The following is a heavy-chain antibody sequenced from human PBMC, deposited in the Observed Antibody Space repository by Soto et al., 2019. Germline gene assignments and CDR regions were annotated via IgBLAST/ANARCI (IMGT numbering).Heavy chain of an antibody. CDR3: ATGAPSGSYGATLDY. CDR1: GYTFTSYY. CDR2: INPSGGST. V-gene: IGHV1-46*01. Sequence: GASVKVSCKASGYTFTSYYMHWVRQAPGQGLGWMGIINPSGGSTSYAQKFQGRVTMTRDTSTSTVYMELSSLRSEDTAVYYCATGAPSGSYGATLDYWGQGTLVTVSS. J-gene: IGHJ4*02. D-gene: IGHD1-26*01.